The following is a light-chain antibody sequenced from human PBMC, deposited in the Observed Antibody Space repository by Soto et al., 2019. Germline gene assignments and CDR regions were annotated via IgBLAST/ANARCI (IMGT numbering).Light chain of an antibody. CDR1: KVGIKS. Sequence: SSELTQPPSVSVAPGKTARITCGGHKVGIKSVHWYQQKPGLAPVLVIYYDSARPSGIPERFSGSNSGNTATLTISRVEAGDEADYYCQVWDSSSDQAVFGGGTQLTVL. V-gene: IGLV3-21*04. CDR2: YDS. CDR3: QVWDSSSDQAV. J-gene: IGLJ7*01.